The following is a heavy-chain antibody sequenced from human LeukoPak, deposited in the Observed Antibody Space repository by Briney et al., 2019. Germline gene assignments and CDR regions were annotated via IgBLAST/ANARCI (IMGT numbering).Heavy chain of an antibody. Sequence: SETLSLTCTVSGGSISSSSYYWGWIRQPPRKGLEWIGTIYYSGSTYYNTSLKSRVTISVDTSKNQFSLKLSSVTAADTAVYYCARDGYNPIDYWGQGTLVTVSS. CDR1: GGSISSSSYY. V-gene: IGHV4-39*07. CDR2: IYYSGST. D-gene: IGHD5-24*01. J-gene: IGHJ4*02. CDR3: ARDGYNPIDY.